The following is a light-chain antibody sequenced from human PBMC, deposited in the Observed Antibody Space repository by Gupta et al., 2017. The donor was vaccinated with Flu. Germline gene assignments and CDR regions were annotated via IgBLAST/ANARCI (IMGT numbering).Light chain of an antibody. CDR3: QQSYSTRYS. Sequence: DIQMTQSPSSLCASVGDRVTITCRASQSISSYLNWYQQKPGKAPKFLIYAASSLQSGVPSRFSGSGSGTDFTLTISSLQPEDFATYYCQQSYSTRYSFGQWTKLEIK. CDR2: AAS. J-gene: IGKJ2*03. V-gene: IGKV1-39*01. CDR1: QSISSY.